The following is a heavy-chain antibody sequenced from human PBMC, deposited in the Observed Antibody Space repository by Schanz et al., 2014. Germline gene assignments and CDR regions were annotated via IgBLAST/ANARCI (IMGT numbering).Heavy chain of an antibody. D-gene: IGHD2-2*01. CDR2: INPSSGTT. CDR3: ARGGFFDSTSFDS. CDR1: GYSFTDYA. Sequence: QVQLVQSGVEVKRPGASVRVSCKASGYSFTDYAIHWVRQAPGQGLEWMGKINPSSGTTRIAQNFQGRLTVTRDTSTSTVNMELSSLRSEDTAVYYCARGGFFDSTSFDSWGQGTRVTVSS. J-gene: IGHJ3*01. V-gene: IGHV1-46*03.